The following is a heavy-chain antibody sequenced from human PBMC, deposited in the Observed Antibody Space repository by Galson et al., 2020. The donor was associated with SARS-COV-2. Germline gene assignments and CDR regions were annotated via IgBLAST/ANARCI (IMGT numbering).Heavy chain of an antibody. V-gene: IGHV1-46*01. Sequence: ASVKVSCKASGYTFTSYYIHWVRQAPGQGLDWMGIINPNSGVTTYAQKFQGRVTMTRDTSTSTVYMDLSSLRSEDTAVYYCARESGSFDYWGQGTLVTVPS. D-gene: IGHD1-26*01. CDR2: INPNSGVT. CDR1: GYTFTSYY. J-gene: IGHJ4*02. CDR3: ARESGSFDY.